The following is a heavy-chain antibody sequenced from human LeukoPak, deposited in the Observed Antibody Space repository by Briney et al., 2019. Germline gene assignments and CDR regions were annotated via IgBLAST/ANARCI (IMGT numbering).Heavy chain of an antibody. CDR3: ARVAAGTGQQRY. J-gene: IGHJ4*02. D-gene: IGHD6-13*01. CDR1: GFTFSSYS. V-gene: IGHV3-21*01. Sequence: GGSLRLSCAASGFTFSSYSMNWVRQAPGKGLEWVSSISSSSYIYYADSVKGRFTISRDNAKNSLYLQMNSLRAEDTAVYYCARVAAGTGQQRYWGQGTLVTVSS. CDR2: ISSSSYI.